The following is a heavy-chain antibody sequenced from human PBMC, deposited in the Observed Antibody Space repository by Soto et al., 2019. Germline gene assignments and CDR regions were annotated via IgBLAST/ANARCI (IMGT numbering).Heavy chain of an antibody. Sequence: SETLSLTCAVYGGSFIGYYWSWIRQPPGKGLEWIGEINHSGSTNYNPSLKSRVTISVDTSKNQFSLKMTSVAAADTAMYYCARGIAMKLVVHSDASDKYYLDSWGQGTLVTVSS. CDR2: INHSGST. CDR3: ARGIAMKLVVHSDASDKYYLDS. V-gene: IGHV4-34*01. CDR1: GGSFIGYY. D-gene: IGHD3-22*01. J-gene: IGHJ4*02.